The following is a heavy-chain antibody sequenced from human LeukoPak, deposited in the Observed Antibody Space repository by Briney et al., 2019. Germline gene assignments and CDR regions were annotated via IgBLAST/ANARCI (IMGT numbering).Heavy chain of an antibody. CDR2: IYTSGST. J-gene: IGHJ3*02. Sequence: PSETLSLTCTVSGGSISSYYWSWIRQPPGKGREWIGYIYTSGSTNYNPSLKSRVTISVDTSKNQFSLRLSSVTAADTAVYYCARPMDSSGYYFDAFDIWGQGTMVTVSS. CDR3: ARPMDSSGYYFDAFDI. V-gene: IGHV4-4*09. CDR1: GGSISSYY. D-gene: IGHD3-22*01.